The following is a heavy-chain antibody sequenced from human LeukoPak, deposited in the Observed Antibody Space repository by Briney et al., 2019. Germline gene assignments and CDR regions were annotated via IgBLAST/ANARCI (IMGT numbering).Heavy chain of an antibody. J-gene: IGHJ4*02. D-gene: IGHD1-26*01. CDR3: ARSKVGATTLPIDY. V-gene: IGHV1-8*01. CDR2: MNPNSGNT. Sequence: ASVKVSCKASGDTFSNYDINWVRQATGQGLEWMGWMNPNSGNTGCAEKFQGRVSMTRDTSISTAYMELTSLTSDDTAVYFCARSKVGATTLPIDYWGQGTLVTVSS. CDR1: GDTFSNYD.